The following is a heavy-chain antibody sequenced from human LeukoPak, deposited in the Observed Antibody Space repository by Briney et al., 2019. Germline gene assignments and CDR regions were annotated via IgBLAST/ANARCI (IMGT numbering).Heavy chain of an antibody. V-gene: IGHV3-30*02. CDR3: ARGGFGVVIIAGARDAFDI. J-gene: IGHJ3*02. CDR2: IRYDGSHK. D-gene: IGHD3-3*01. CDR1: GFMFSSYG. Sequence: PGGSLRLSCAASGFMFSSYGMHWVRQAPGKGLEWVAFIRYDGSHKYYADSVKGRFTISRDNSKNTLYLQMNSLRAEDTAVYYCARGGFGVVIIAGARDAFDIWGQGTMATVSS.